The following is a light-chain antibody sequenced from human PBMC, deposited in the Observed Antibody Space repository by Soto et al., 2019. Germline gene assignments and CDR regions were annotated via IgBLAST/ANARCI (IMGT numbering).Light chain of an antibody. CDR1: QSFSSN. CDR2: GAS. Sequence: EIVLTQSPATLSVSPGERATLSCRASQSFSSNLAWYQQKPGQAPRLLIYGASTRASGVPARFSGSGSGTEFTLTISSLQSEDFALYYCQQYNDWPRTFGQGTRLEIK. J-gene: IGKJ5*01. CDR3: QQYNDWPRT. V-gene: IGKV3-15*01.